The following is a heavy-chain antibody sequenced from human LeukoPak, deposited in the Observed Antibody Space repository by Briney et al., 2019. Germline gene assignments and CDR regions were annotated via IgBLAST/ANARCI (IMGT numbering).Heavy chain of an antibody. J-gene: IGHJ6*02. CDR3: ARGRYCSSTSCYDDYYYGMDV. CDR1: GGTFSSYA. Sequence: SVKVPCKASGGTFSSYAISWVRQAPGQGLEWMGGIIPIFGTANYAQKFQGRVTITADESTSTAYMELSSLRSEDTAVYYCARGRYCSSTSCYDDYYYGMDVWGQGTTVTVSS. D-gene: IGHD2-2*01. V-gene: IGHV1-69*13. CDR2: IIPIFGTA.